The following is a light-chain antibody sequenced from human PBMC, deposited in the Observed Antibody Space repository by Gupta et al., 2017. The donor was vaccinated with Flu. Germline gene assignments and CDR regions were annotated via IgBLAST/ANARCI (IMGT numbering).Light chain of an antibody. CDR1: SSNIGAGYD. CDR3: QSYDSSLSGSL. Sequence: QSVLTQPPSVSGAPGQSVTISCTGSSSNIGAGYDVHWYQQLPGTAPKLLIYGNSNRPSGVPDRFSGSKSGTSASLAITGLQAEDEADYYCQSYDSSLSGSLFGTGTKVTVL. CDR2: GNS. V-gene: IGLV1-40*01. J-gene: IGLJ1*01.